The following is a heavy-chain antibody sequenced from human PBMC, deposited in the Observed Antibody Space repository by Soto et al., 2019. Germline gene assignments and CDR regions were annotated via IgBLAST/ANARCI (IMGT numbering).Heavy chain of an antibody. CDR2: IYYSGST. CDR1: GGSISSYY. D-gene: IGHD3-10*01. CDR3: ARDSSYGSGSYYYYYYYGMDV. J-gene: IGHJ6*02. V-gene: IGHV4-59*01. Sequence: PSETLSLTCTVSGGSISSYYWSWIRQPPGKGLEWIGYIYYSGSTNYNPSLKSRVTISVDTSKNQFSLKLSSVTAADTAVYYCARDSSYGSGSYYYYYYYGMDVWGQGTTVTVSS.